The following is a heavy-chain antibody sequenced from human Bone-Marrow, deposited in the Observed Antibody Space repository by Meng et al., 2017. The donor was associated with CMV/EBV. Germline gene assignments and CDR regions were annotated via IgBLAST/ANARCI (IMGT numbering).Heavy chain of an antibody. Sequence: SLKISCAASGFTFSSYAMHWVRQAPGKGLEWVAVISYDGSNKYYADSVKGRFTISRDNSKNTLYLQMNSLRDEDTAVYYCARDRRVRGVHDAFDIWGQGTMVTVSS. CDR2: ISYDGSNK. V-gene: IGHV3-30*04. CDR3: ARDRRVRGVHDAFDI. CDR1: GFTFSSYA. D-gene: IGHD3-10*01. J-gene: IGHJ3*02.